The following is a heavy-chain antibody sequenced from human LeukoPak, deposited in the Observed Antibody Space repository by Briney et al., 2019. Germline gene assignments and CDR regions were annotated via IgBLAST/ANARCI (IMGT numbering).Heavy chain of an antibody. Sequence: ASVKVSCKASGYTFTGYSMHWVRQAPGQGLEWIGWINPNSGGTKYAQKFQGRVTMTRDRSISTAYMELNRLTSDDTAVYYCARDAADISGYLYYCDYWGPGSLVTVSS. CDR3: ARDAADISGYLYYCDY. V-gene: IGHV1-2*02. CDR1: GYTFTGYS. J-gene: IGHJ4*02. CDR2: INPNSGGT. D-gene: IGHD3-22*01.